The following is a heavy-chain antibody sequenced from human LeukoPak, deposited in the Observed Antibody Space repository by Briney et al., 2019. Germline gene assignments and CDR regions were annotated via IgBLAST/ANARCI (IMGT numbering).Heavy chain of an antibody. J-gene: IGHJ3*02. CDR1: GFTFDDYA. Sequence: QPGRSLRLSCAASGFTFDDYAMHWARPAPGKGLEWVSGISWNSGSIGYADSVKGRFTISRDNAKNTLFLQVNSLRAEDTAVYYCGKDPNGDYVGAFDMWGQGTMVTVSP. CDR3: GKDPNGDYVGAFDM. CDR2: ISWNSGSI. D-gene: IGHD4-17*01. V-gene: IGHV3-9*01.